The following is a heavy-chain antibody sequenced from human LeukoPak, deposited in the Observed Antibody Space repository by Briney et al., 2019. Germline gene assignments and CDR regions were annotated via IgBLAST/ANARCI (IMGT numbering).Heavy chain of an antibody. CDR3: AREAYYDFWSGYSLYFDY. D-gene: IGHD3-3*01. CDR2: ISSSGSTI. J-gene: IGHJ4*02. Sequence: GGSLRLSCAASGFTFSDYYMSWIRQAPGKGLEWVSYISSSGSTIYYADSVKGRFTISRDNAKNSLYLQMNSLRAEDTAVYYCAREAYYDFWSGYSLYFDYWGQGTPVTVSS. V-gene: IGHV3-11*04. CDR1: GFTFSDYY.